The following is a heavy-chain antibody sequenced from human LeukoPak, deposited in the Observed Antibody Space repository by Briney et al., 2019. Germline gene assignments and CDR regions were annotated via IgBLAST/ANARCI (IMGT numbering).Heavy chain of an antibody. J-gene: IGHJ1*01. CDR1: GFTVSSNH. CDR2: LYSGGNT. V-gene: IGHV3-66*02. Sequence: GSLRLSCAASGFTVSSNHMSWVRQAPGKGLEWVSLLYSGGNTYYADSAKGRFTISRDNSKNTLYLQMNSLRAEDTAVYYCATSYCSGGSCYPQYFQHWGQGTLVTVSS. D-gene: IGHD2-15*01. CDR3: ATSYCSGGSCYPQYFQH.